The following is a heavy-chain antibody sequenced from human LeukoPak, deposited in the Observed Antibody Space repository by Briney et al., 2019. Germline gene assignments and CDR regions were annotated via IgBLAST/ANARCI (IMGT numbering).Heavy chain of an antibody. Sequence: ASVKVSYKASGYTFTDYNVHWVRQAPGQGLEWMGWTDPKRGATKYAQKFEGRVTMTRDTSITTFYMELNSLTFDDTAMYTCARVGLTRGEAFDVWGQGTMVTVSS. CDR2: TDPKRGAT. CDR3: ARVGLTRGEAFDV. CDR1: GYTFTDYN. D-gene: IGHD3-10*01. J-gene: IGHJ3*01. V-gene: IGHV1-2*02.